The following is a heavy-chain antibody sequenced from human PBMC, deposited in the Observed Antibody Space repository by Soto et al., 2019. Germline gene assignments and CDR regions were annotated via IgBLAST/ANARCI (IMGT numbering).Heavy chain of an antibody. J-gene: IGHJ4*02. V-gene: IGHV4-34*01. CDR2: INHSGST. CDR3: ARFYGDYIWGSYRLGQYYFDY. Sequence: SETLSLTCAVYGGSFSGYYWSWIRQPPGKGLEWIGEINHSGSTNYNPSLKSRVTISVDTSKNQFSLKLSSVTAADTAVYYCARFYGDYIWGSYRLGQYYFDYWGQGTLVTVSS. CDR1: GGSFSGYY. D-gene: IGHD3-16*02.